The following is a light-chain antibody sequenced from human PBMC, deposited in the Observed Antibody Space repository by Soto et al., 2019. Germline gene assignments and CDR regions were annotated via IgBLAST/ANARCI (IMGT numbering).Light chain of an antibody. CDR3: SSYTSSNPPWV. J-gene: IGLJ1*01. Sequence: QSALTQPASVSGSPGQSITISCTGTSSDVGGYNYVSWYQQHPGKAPKLMIYDVSNRPSGVSNRFSGSKSGNTASLTISGLQAEDEADYYCSSYTSSNPPWVFGTGTKLTVL. CDR2: DVS. CDR1: SSDVGGYNY. V-gene: IGLV2-14*01.